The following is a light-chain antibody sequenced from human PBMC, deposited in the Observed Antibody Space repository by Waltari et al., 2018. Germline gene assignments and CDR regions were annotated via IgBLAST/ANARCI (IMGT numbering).Light chain of an antibody. CDR1: SSDVGSYNF. J-gene: IGLJ2*01. Sequence: QSVLTQPASVSGSPGQSITTPCTGTSSDVGSYNFVSWYQQHPGKAPKLIIFNVSNRPSGVSNRFSGSKSGNTASLTISGLQAEDEADFYCSSFSSGSTPVVFGGGTMLTVL. V-gene: IGLV2-14*03. CDR2: NVS. CDR3: SSFSSGSTPVV.